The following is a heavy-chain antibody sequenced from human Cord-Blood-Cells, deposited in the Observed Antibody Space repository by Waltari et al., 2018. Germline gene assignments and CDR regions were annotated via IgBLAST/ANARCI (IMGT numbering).Heavy chain of an antibody. CDR1: GFNSSSYG. CDR3: ARESRYNWNDGGWFDP. V-gene: IGHV3-33*01. CDR2: IWYDGSNK. D-gene: IGHD1-1*01. Sequence: QVQLVESGGGVVQPGRSLRLSCAASGFNSSSYGMQWVRQAPGKGLEWVAVIWYDGSNKYYADSVKGRFTISRDNSKNTLYLQMNSLRAEDTAVYYCARESRYNWNDGGWFDPWGQGTLVTVSS. J-gene: IGHJ5*02.